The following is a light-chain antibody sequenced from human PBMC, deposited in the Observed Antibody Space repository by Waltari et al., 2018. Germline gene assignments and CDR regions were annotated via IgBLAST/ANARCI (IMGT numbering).Light chain of an antibody. CDR2: EVS. CDR3: SSYTSSISWV. J-gene: IGLJ3*02. V-gene: IGLV2-14*01. CDR1: SSDVGGYNY. Sequence: QSALTQPASVSGPPGQSITISCTGTSSDVGGYNYVSWYQHHPGKAPKLMIYEVSNRPSGVSNRFSGSKSGNTASLTISGLQAEDEAHYYCSSYTSSISWVFGGGTKLTVL.